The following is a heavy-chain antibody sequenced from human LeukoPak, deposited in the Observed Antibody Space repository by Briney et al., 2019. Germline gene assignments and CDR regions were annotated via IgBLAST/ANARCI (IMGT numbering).Heavy chain of an antibody. CDR1: GHSFSTDW. Sequence: GDSLKISCKGSGHSFSTDWIACVRQMPGKGLECMGVIYAGDADTRYSPSFQGQVTISADKSLNSAYLQWTNLKASDTAMYYCARFRGELMDGFDFWGQGTLVTVSS. D-gene: IGHD1-7*01. J-gene: IGHJ4*02. V-gene: IGHV5-51*01. CDR2: IYAGDADT. CDR3: ARFRGELMDGFDF.